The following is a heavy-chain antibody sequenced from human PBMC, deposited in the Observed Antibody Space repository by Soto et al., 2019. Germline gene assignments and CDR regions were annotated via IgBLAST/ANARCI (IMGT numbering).Heavy chain of an antibody. J-gene: IGHJ4*02. Sequence: QVQLQESGPGLVKPSQTLSLTCTVSGGSISSGGYYWSWIRQHPGKGLEGIGYIYYSGSTYYNPSLKIRVTISVDTSKNQFSLKLSSVTAADTAVYYCARESGGYSYGLNYFDYWGQGTLVTVSS. D-gene: IGHD5-18*01. CDR1: GGSISSGGYY. V-gene: IGHV4-31*03. CDR2: IYYSGST. CDR3: ARESGGYSYGLNYFDY.